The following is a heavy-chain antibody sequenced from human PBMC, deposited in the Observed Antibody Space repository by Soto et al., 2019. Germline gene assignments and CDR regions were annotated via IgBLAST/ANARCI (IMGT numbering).Heavy chain of an antibody. CDR2: IYNNVNT. D-gene: IGHD6-13*01. V-gene: IGHV4-59*08. CDR1: GASISSSY. J-gene: IGHJ4*02. Sequence: PSETLSLTCTVSGASISSSYWSWIRQPPGKGLEWIGFIYNNVNTNYNPALKSRISISVDTSKNQFSLKLTSVTAADTAVYYCARYSKGFDYWGQGTLVTVSS. CDR3: ARYSKGFDY.